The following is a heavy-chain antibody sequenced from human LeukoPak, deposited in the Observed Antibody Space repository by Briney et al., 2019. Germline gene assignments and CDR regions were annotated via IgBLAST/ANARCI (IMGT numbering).Heavy chain of an antibody. CDR3: ATAHRVCIV. V-gene: IGHV1-69-2*01. CDR1: GYTFTDYY. J-gene: IGHJ6*04. CDR2: VDPEDGET. D-gene: IGHD2-8*01. Sequence: ASVKVSCKVSGYTFTDYYMHWVQQAPAKGLEGMGLVDPEDGETIYAEKLQGRVTITADTSTDTAYMELSSLRSEDTAVNYCATAHRVCIVWGKGTTVTVSS.